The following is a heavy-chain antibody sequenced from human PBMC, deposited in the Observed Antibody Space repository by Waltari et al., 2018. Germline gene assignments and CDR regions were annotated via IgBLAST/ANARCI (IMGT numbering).Heavy chain of an antibody. CDR1: GFIFTDYY. Sequence: QVQLVQSGAELKKPGAPATVSCMASGFIFTDYYIHWVREAPGQGLEWMGRIDPNGGGTHYAQKFQGRFTMSRDSSIRTAYMELNRVTSDDTAVYYCARETVAGALDYWGQGTPVTVSS. V-gene: IGHV1-2*06. J-gene: IGHJ4*02. D-gene: IGHD6-19*01. CDR3: ARETVAGALDY. CDR2: IDPNGGGT.